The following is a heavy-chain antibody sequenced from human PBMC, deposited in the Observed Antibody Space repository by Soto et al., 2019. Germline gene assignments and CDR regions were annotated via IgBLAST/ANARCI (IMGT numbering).Heavy chain of an antibody. CDR1: EITFSTYA. CDR2: LSASGGTS. J-gene: IGHJ3*02. CDR3: AKLKKTSTTWYKDAFDI. D-gene: IGHD6-13*01. V-gene: IGHV3-23*01. Sequence: GGSLRRSCAASEITFSTYAMTWVRQAPGKGLEWVSSLSASGGTSYYTDSVRGRFIISRDNSKNTLYLQINSLRAEDTAIYYCAKLKKTSTTWYKDAFDIWGQGTMVT.